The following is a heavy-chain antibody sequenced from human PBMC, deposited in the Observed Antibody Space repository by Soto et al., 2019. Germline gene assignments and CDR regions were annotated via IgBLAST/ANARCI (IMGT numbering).Heavy chain of an antibody. D-gene: IGHD6-19*01. CDR2: ISSSSSTI. V-gene: IGHV3-48*02. CDR1: GFTFSSYS. J-gene: IGHJ4*02. Sequence: EVQLVESGGGLVQPGGSLRLSCAASGFTFSSYSMNWVRQAPGKGLEWVSYISSSSSTIYYADSVKGRFTISRDNAKNSLYLQMNSLRDEDTAVYYCAVGSSQLLVRFDYWGQGTLVTVSS. CDR3: AVGSSQLLVRFDY.